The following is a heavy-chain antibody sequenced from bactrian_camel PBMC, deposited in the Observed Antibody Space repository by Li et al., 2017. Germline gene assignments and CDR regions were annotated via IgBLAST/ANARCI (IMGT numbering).Heavy chain of an antibody. CDR2: ISSGGSSA. CDR1: GFTFANYA. V-gene: IGHV3S36*01. CDR3: ATGGGPRTGWGPYEYNY. J-gene: IGHJ4*01. Sequence: DVQLVESGGGLVQPGGSLRLSCAASGFTFANYAMSWVRQAPGKGLEWVSIISSGGSSAYYADSVKGRFTISRNNAKNTVYLQMNSLKSEDTALYYCATGGGPRTGWGPYEYNYWGQGTQVTVS. D-gene: IGHD5*01.